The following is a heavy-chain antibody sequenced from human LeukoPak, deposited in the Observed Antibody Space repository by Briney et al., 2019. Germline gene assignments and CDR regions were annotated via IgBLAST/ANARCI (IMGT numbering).Heavy chain of an antibody. D-gene: IGHD6-13*01. V-gene: IGHV7-4-1*02. CDR2: ITTSTGKP. CDR3: ARGGGWSSSWYSWFDP. Sequence: ASVKVSCKASGYTFTVYSINWLRQAPGQGLEWMGWITTSTGKPTYAQGFTGRFVFSLDTSVSTTYLHINSLKAEDTAVYYCARGGGWSSSWYSWFDPWGQGTLVTVSS. CDR1: GYTFTVYS. J-gene: IGHJ5*02.